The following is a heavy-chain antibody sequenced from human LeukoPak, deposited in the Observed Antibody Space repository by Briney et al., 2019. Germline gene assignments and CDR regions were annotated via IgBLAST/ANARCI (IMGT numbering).Heavy chain of an antibody. D-gene: IGHD6-19*01. CDR3: AKDLSVAGT. CDR1: GFTFSDYY. J-gene: IGHJ4*02. Sequence: GGSLRLSCAASGFTFSDYYMSWIRQAPGKGLEWVSAISGSGGSTYYADSVKGRFTISRDNSKNTLYLQMNSLRAEDTAVYYCAKDLSVAGTWGQGTLVTVSS. CDR2: ISGSGGST. V-gene: IGHV3-23*01.